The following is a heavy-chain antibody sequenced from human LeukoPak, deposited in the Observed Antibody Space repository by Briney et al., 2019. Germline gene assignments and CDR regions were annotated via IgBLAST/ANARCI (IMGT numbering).Heavy chain of an antibody. D-gene: IGHD3-10*01. CDR1: GFSVSSYY. Sequence: GGSLRLSCVASGFSVSSYYMSFVRQAPGKGLQWVSVIFKNGITDYTVSVKGRFTISRDTSKNTVDLQMNSLRADDTAVYYCARMLEWFGELLGGDYWGQGTLVTVSS. J-gene: IGHJ4*02. CDR2: IFKNGIT. CDR3: ARMLEWFGELLGGDY. V-gene: IGHV3-53*01.